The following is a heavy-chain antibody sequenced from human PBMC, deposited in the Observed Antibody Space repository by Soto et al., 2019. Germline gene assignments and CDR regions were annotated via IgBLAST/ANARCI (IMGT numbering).Heavy chain of an antibody. CDR2: IDPSDSET. D-gene: IGHD5-18*01. Sequence: EVQLVQSGAEVKKPGESLRIACKGSGYSFTTYWINWVRQLPGKGLEWMGRIDPSDSETNFGPSFQGNVTLSVDTSSNTAYLQWSSLKASDTATYYCARETGTYSNDYWGQGTLVSVSS. V-gene: IGHV5-10-1*03. J-gene: IGHJ4*02. CDR1: GYSFTTYW. CDR3: ARETGTYSNDY.